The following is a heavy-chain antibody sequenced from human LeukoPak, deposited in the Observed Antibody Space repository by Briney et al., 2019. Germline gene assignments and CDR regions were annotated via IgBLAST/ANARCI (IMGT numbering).Heavy chain of an antibody. CDR3: ARFAAGGSYYYYLDV. CDR2: ISYDGSNK. Sequence: GGSLRLSCAASGFTFSSYAMHWVRQAPGKGLEWVAVISYDGSNKYYADSVKGRFTISRDNSKNTLYLQMNSLRAEDTAVYYCARFAAGGSYYYYLDVWGKGTTVTVSS. J-gene: IGHJ6*03. CDR1: GFTFSSYA. V-gene: IGHV3-30-3*01. D-gene: IGHD6-25*01.